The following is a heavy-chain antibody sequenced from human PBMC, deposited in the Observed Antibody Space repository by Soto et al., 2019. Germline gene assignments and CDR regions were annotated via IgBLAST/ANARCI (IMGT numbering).Heavy chain of an antibody. V-gene: IGHV4-39*07. Sequence: SETLSLTCTVSGGSVSSSSYYWGWVRQPPGKGLEWIGSVYYSGSTYYNPSLQSRVTISVDKSKNQFSLKLASVSTADTAVYYCARDTWFGDRPGYGMEVWGQGTSVTVSS. J-gene: IGHJ6*02. CDR2: VYYSGST. D-gene: IGHD3-10*01. CDR1: GGSVSSSSYY. CDR3: ARDTWFGDRPGYGMEV.